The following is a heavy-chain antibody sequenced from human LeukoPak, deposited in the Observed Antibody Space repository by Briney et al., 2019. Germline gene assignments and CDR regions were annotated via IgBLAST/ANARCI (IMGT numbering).Heavy chain of an antibody. CDR2: VNPKNGKA. Sequence: ASVKVSCKASGYIFRNYGIGWARQAPGQGLEWMGWVNPKNGKAVYAQSLQDRVSMTTDTSTDTAYLELRSLTSDDTGIYYCAKDGIVAHWFDPWGQGSLVIVSS. J-gene: IGHJ5*02. CDR1: GYIFRNYG. D-gene: IGHD2/OR15-2a*01. CDR3: AKDGIVAHWFDP. V-gene: IGHV1-18*01.